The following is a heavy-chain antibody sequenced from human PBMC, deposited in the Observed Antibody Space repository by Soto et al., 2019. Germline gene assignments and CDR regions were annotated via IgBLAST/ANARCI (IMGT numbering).Heavy chain of an antibody. Sequence: EVQLVESGGGLVQPGRSLRLSCAASGFTFDDYAMHWVRQAPGKGLEWVSGISWNSGSIGYADSVKGRFTISRDNAKNSLYLQMNSLRAEDTAVYYCARCSGWQQLVGDYYGMDVWGQGTTVTVSS. CDR1: GFTFDDYA. J-gene: IGHJ6*02. CDR3: ARCSGWQQLVGDYYGMDV. V-gene: IGHV3-9*01. D-gene: IGHD6-13*01. CDR2: ISWNSGSI.